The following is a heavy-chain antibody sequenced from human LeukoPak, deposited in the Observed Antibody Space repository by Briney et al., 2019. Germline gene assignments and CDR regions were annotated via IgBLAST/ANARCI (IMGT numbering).Heavy chain of an antibody. V-gene: IGHV3-21*01. Sequence: GGSLRLSCAASGFTFSRYSMNWVRQAPGKGLEWVSSISSSSSFIYYADSVKGRFTISRDNAKNSLYLQMNSLRAEDTTVYYCARDPPLGSCSTISCPHLDYWGQGTLVTVSS. CDR1: GFTFSRYS. J-gene: IGHJ4*02. D-gene: IGHD2-2*01. CDR2: ISSSSSFI. CDR3: ARDPPLGSCSTISCPHLDY.